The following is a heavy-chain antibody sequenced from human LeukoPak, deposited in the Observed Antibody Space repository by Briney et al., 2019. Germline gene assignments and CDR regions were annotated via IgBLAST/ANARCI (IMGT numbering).Heavy chain of an antibody. CDR3: ARSFYDILIGYYQYFDY. J-gene: IGHJ4*02. V-gene: IGHV3-66*01. CDR1: GLSVSSNC. CDR2: IYRDGSS. Sequence: PGGSLRLSCVASGLSVSSNCMSWVRQAQGKGLEWDSVIYRDGSSYYAESVKGRFTISRDNSKNTPYIQMTSLRAEDTVVYYCARSFYDILIGYYQYFDYWGQGTLVTVS. D-gene: IGHD3-9*01.